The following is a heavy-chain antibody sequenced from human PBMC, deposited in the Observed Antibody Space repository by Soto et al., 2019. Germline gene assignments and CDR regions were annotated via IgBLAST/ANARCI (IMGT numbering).Heavy chain of an antibody. V-gene: IGHV3-74*01. Sequence: GGSLRLSCETFGFTFSPYWMHWVRQAPGKGLVWVSRVNSDGTSTVYADSVKGRFTISRDNAKNTIYLHMHSLTAGDTAVYYCVREVCDNGDCFSRGRFDPWGQGTLVTVSS. J-gene: IGHJ5*02. CDR3: VREVCDNGDCFSRGRFDP. D-gene: IGHD2-21*02. CDR1: GFTFSPYW. CDR2: VNSDGTST.